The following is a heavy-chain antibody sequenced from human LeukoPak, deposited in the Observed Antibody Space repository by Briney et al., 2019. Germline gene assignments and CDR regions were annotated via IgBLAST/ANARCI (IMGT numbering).Heavy chain of an antibody. V-gene: IGHV3-53*04. Sequence: GGSLRLSCAASGFTFSSNYMSWVRQAPGKGLEWVSVIYSGGSTYYSDSVKGRFTISRHNSKNTLYLQMNSLRAEDTAVYYCARASGYSGYGPEDYFDYWGQGTLVTVSS. CDR2: IYSGGST. J-gene: IGHJ4*02. D-gene: IGHD5-12*01. CDR1: GFTFSSNY. CDR3: ARASGYSGYGPEDYFDY.